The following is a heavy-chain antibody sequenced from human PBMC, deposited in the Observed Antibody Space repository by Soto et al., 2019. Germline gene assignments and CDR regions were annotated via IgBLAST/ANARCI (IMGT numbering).Heavy chain of an antibody. Sequence: EVQLLESGGGLVQPGGSLRLSCAASGFTFSSYAMSWVRQAPGKGLEWVSAISGSGGTTYYADSVKGRFTFSRDNSKNTLYLQMNSRRAEDTAVYYCAKTANGWFSDFDIWGQGTMVTVSS. CDR1: GFTFSSYA. D-gene: IGHD6-19*01. CDR3: AKTANGWFSDFDI. V-gene: IGHV3-23*01. CDR2: ISGSGGTT. J-gene: IGHJ3*02.